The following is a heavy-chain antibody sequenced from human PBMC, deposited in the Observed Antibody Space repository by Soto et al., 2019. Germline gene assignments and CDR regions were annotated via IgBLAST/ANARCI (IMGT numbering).Heavy chain of an antibody. D-gene: IGHD2-2*01. J-gene: IGHJ5*02. CDR2: IYYSGST. V-gene: IGHV4-39*01. Sequence: SSETLSLPCTVSGGSISSSSYYWGWIRQPPGKRMEWIGRIYYSGSTYYNPSLKSRVTISVDTSKNQFSLKLSFVTAADTAVYYCASLNEDLTWLDIVVVPAAPKGWFDPWGQGTLVTVSS. CDR1: GGSISSSSYY. CDR3: ASLNEDLTWLDIVVVPAAPKGWFDP.